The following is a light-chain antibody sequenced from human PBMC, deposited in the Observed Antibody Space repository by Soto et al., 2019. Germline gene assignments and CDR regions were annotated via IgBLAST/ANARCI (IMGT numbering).Light chain of an antibody. V-gene: IGKV3D-11*01. CDR3: QQRSNWHRIT. J-gene: IGKJ5*01. Sequence: EIVLTQSPATLSLSPGERATLSCRASQGVSSYLAWYQQKPGQAPRLLIYDASNRATDIPARFSGSGPGTDFTLTISSLEPEDFVVYYCQQRSNWHRITFGQGTRLVIK. CDR1: QGVSSY. CDR2: DAS.